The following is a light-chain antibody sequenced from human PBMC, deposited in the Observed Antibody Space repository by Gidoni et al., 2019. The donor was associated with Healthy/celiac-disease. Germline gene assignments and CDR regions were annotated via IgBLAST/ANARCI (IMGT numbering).Light chain of an antibody. CDR3: NSRDSSGNHLVV. CDR2: GKN. V-gene: IGLV3-19*01. Sequence: VSVALGQTVRITCQGDSLRSYYASWYQQKPGQAPVLVIYGKNNRPSGIPDRFSGSSSGNTASLTITGAQAEDEADYYCNSRDSSGNHLVVFGGGTKLTVL. CDR1: SLRSYY. J-gene: IGLJ2*01.